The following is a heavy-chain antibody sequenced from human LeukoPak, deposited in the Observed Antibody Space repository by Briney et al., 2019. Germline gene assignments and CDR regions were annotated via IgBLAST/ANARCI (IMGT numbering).Heavy chain of an antibody. J-gene: IGHJ3*02. CDR3: ARGYSSCWYAFDI. Sequence: SETLSLTCTVSGGSISSYYWSWIRQPPGKGLEWIGYISYSGSTNYNPSLKSRVTISVDTSKNQFSLKLSSVTAADTAVYYCARGYSSCWYAFDIWGQGTMVTVSS. CDR2: ISYSGST. CDR1: GGSISSYY. V-gene: IGHV4-59*01. D-gene: IGHD6-19*01.